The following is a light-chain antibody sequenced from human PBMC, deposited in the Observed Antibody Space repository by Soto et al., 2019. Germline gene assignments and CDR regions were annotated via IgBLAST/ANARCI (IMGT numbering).Light chain of an antibody. CDR1: SSDVGGYNC. J-gene: IGLJ1*01. V-gene: IGLV2-14*01. Sequence: SVLTQPASVSGSPGQSITISCTGTSSDVGGYNCVSWYQQHPGKAPKLMIYDVSNRPSGVSDRFSGSRSGNTASLTISGLQAADEADYYCSSYTSSSTQVFGTGTKLTVL. CDR2: DVS. CDR3: SSYTSSSTQV.